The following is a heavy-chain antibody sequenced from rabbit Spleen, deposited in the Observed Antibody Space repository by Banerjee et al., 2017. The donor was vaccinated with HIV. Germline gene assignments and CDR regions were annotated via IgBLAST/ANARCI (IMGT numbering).Heavy chain of an antibody. V-gene: IGHV1S40*01. J-gene: IGHJ6*01. CDR1: GVSFSFSNH. CDR2: VDVGSSGFT. D-gene: IGHD1-1*01. CDR3: ARDTATSFSSYGMDL. Sequence: VESGGDLVKPGASLTLTCTASGVSFSFSNHMCWVRQAPGKGLEWIGCVDVGSSGFTYFANWAKGRFTISKTSSTTVTLKMTSLTAADTATYFCARDTATSFSSYGMDLWGPGTLVTVS.